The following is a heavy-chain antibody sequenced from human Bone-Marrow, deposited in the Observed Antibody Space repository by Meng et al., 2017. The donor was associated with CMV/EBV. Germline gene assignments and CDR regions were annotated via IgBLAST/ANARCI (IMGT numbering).Heavy chain of an antibody. CDR2: MNPNNGDT. V-gene: IGHV1-2*02. Sequence: ASVKVSCKASGYTFTDYYLHWVRQAPGQGLEWMAWMNPNNGDTNYAQKFQARVTMTRDTSIRMVYMELSSLRSDDTAVYYCARGYCSSTGCYHDYRGQGTVVTVSS. J-gene: IGHJ4*02. CDR1: GYTFTDYY. CDR3: ARGYCSSTGCYHDY. D-gene: IGHD2-2*01.